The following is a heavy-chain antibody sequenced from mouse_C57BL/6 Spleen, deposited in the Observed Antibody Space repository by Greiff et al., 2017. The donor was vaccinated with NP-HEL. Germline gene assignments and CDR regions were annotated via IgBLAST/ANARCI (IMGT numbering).Heavy chain of an antibody. D-gene: IGHD1-1*01. CDR3: ARERITTVVATDYAMDD. V-gene: IGHV1-64*01. J-gene: IGHJ4*01. Sequence: QVQLQQPGAELVKPGASVKLSCKASGYTFTSYWMHWVKQRPGQGLEWIGMIHPNSGSTNYNEKFKSKATLTVDKSSSTAYMQLSSLTSEDSAVYYCARERITTVVATDYAMDDWGQGTSVTVSS. CDR1: GYTFTSYW. CDR2: IHPNSGST.